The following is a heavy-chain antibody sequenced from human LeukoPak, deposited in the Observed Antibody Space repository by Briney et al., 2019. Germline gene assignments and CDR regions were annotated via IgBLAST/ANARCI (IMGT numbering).Heavy chain of an antibody. CDR3: ARDVGESDY. CDR1: GFTFSSYA. Sequence: PGRSLRLSCAASGFTFSSYAMHWVRQAPGKGLEWVAVISYDGSNKYYADSVKGRFTISRDNSKNTLYLQMNSLRAEDTAVYYCARDVGESDYWGQGTLVTVSS. J-gene: IGHJ4*02. CDR2: ISYDGSNK. D-gene: IGHD3-16*01. V-gene: IGHV3-30-3*01.